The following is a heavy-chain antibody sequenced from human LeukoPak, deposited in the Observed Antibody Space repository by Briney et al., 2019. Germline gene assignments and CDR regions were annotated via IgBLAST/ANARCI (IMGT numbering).Heavy chain of an antibody. J-gene: IGHJ4*02. D-gene: IGHD6-19*01. CDR3: ARRSGIAVAGAFDY. CDR2: ISGSGGST. V-gene: IGHV3-23*01. CDR1: GFTFSSYA. Sequence: GGFLRLSCAASGFTFSSYAMSWVRQAPGKGLEWVSAISGSGGSTYYADSVKGRFTISRDNSKNTLYLQMNSLRAEDTAVYYCARRSGIAVAGAFDYWGQGTLVTVSS.